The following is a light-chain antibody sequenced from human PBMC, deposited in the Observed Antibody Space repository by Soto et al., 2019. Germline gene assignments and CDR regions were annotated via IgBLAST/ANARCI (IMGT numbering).Light chain of an antibody. J-gene: IGKJ5*01. V-gene: IGKV3-20*01. Sequence: DIVLTQSPGTLSLSPGDRALLSCGASESVASPYVAWYQQEPGLPPRLLVSATSSRATGIPDRFRGSGSGRDFTLSISRLEPEDSALYFCQQYSNSPITFGQGTRLEIK. CDR1: ESVASPY. CDR2: ATS. CDR3: QQYSNSPIT.